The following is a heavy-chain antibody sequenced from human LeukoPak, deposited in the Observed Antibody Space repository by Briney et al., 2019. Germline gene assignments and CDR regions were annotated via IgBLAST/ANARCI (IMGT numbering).Heavy chain of an antibody. CDR3: ARDQANYYYYGMDV. V-gene: IGHV4-4*07. CDR1: GGSISSYY. J-gene: IGHJ6*02. Sequence: SETLSLTCTVSGGSISSYYWSWIRQPAGKGLEWIGRIYTSGSTNYNPSLKSRVTMSVDTSKNQFSLKLSSVTAADTVVYYCARDQANYYYYGMDVWGQGTTVTVSS. CDR2: IYTSGST.